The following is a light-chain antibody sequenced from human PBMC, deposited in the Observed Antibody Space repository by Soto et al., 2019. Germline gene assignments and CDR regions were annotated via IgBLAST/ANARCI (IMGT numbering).Light chain of an antibody. Sequence: DTVLIQSPATLSLSPGERATLSCRASHTVSNFLAWYQHKAGQAPRLLIYDVSNRASGIPARFSGSGSGTDFTRTISGLEPDDFAVYYCQQLSDWPPTFCGGTNVEIK. V-gene: IGKV3-11*01. CDR3: QQLSDWPPT. CDR2: DVS. CDR1: HTVSNF. J-gene: IGKJ4*01.